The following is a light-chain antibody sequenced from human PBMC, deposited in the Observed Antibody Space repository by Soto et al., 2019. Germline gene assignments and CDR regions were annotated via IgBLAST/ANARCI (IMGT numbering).Light chain of an antibody. Sequence: QTVVTQTPSASGTPGQRVTISCSGSISNIGSNSVSWYRHLPGTAPKLLMYYNDQRPSGVPDRFSGSKSGTSASLAISGLQSEDEADYYCAAWDDRLRGLVLGGGTKLTVL. V-gene: IGLV1-44*01. CDR2: YND. CDR1: ISNIGSNS. CDR3: AAWDDRLRGLV. J-gene: IGLJ3*02.